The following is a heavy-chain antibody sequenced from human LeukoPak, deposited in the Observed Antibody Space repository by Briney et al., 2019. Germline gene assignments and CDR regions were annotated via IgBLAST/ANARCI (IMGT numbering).Heavy chain of an antibody. J-gene: IGHJ6*03. CDR1: GFTFSSYG. CDR3: AKVALWFGEFSYYMDV. V-gene: IGHV3-30*18. Sequence: GGSLRLSCAASGFTFSSYGMHWVRQAPGKGLEWVAVISYDGSNKYYADSVKGRFTISRDNSKNTLYLQMNSLRAEDTAVYYCAKVALWFGEFSYYMDVWGKGTTVTVSS. D-gene: IGHD3-10*01. CDR2: ISYDGSNK.